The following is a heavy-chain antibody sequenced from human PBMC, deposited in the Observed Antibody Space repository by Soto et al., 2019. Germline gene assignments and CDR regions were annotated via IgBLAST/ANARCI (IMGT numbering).Heavy chain of an antibody. CDR1: GFTFPVYY. J-gene: IGHJ4*02. CDR3: ARDFGTVTGSSPPY. CDR2: ISHDGNKQ. D-gene: IGHD6-19*01. Sequence: GSLRLSCAASGFTFPVYYIHWVRQAPGKGLEWVAVISHDGNKQFYVDSVKGRFSISRDNSKNTVYLQLSSLRPEDTATYFCARDFGTVTGSSPPYWGQGTLVTVSS. V-gene: IGHV3-30*03.